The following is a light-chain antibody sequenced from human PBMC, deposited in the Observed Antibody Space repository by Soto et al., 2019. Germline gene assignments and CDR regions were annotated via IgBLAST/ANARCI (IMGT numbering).Light chain of an antibody. J-gene: IGKJ1*01. V-gene: IGKV3-11*01. CDR2: DTS. CDR1: QRVGWY. Sequence: DIVLTQSPATLSLSPGERATLSCRASQRVGWYFAWYQQKPGQTPRLLIYDTSSRATGIPARFSARGSGTDFALTISSLEPEDSAVYYCQQRTNWPWTFGQGTKVEIK. CDR3: QQRTNWPWT.